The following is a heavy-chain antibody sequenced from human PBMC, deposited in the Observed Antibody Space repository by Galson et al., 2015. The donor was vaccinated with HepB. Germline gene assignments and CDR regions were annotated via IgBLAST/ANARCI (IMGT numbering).Heavy chain of an antibody. V-gene: IGHV3-48*01. CDR1: GFTFGSYS. CDR3: ARGIGFLQY. CDR2: IGTSTNTI. D-gene: IGHD2/OR15-2a*01. Sequence: SLRLSCAASGFTFGSYSMNWVRQAPGKGLEWISYIGTSTNTIYYADSVKGRFTIPRDNAKSSLFLQMSNLRAEDTAVYYCARGIGFLQYWGQGNLVTVSS. J-gene: IGHJ4*02.